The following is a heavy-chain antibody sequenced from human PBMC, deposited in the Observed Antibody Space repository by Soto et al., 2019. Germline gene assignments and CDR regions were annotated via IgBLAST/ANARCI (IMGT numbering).Heavy chain of an antibody. Sequence: KSSETLSLTCNVSNESLNFYYWRWIRQPPGKELEWIGNIYYRGTTNYNPSLQGRVTMSIDPYKNQFHLLLTSVTAADTAVYDCTRVDTVVPSLGRGILGTVSS. D-gene: IGHD5-18*01. CDR3: TRVDTVVPS. CDR2: IYYRGTT. J-gene: IGHJ5*01. CDR1: NESLNFYY. V-gene: IGHV4-59*12.